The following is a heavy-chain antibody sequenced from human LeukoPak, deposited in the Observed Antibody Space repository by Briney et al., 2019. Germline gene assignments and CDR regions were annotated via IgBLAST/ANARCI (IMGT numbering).Heavy chain of an antibody. Sequence: ASVRVSCKASGGTFSSYAISWVRQAPGQGLEWMGIINPSGGSTSYAQKFQGRVTMTRDTSTSTVYMELSSLRSEDTAVYYCARELISSGWSLDYWGQGTLVTVSS. J-gene: IGHJ4*02. CDR1: GGTFSSYA. D-gene: IGHD3-10*01. CDR3: ARELISSGWSLDY. V-gene: IGHV1-46*01. CDR2: INPSGGST.